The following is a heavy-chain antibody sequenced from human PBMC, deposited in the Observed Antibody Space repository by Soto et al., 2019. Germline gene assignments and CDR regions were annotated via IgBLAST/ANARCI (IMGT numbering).Heavy chain of an antibody. CDR2: MSPGSGDT. V-gene: IGHV1-8*01. J-gene: IGHJ4*02. Sequence: QVQLVQSGAEVKKPGASVKVSCKASGYTISSYDINWVRQAPGQGLEWLGWMSPGSGDTGYAPSFQGRVAMTRNISRNTAYLELTSLTTEDTGVYFCARDIMAPWGQGTLVTVSA. D-gene: IGHD5-12*01. CDR1: GYTISSYD. CDR3: ARDIMAP.